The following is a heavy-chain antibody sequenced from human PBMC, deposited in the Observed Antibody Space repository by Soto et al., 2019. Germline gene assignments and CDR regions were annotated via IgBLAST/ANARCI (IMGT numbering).Heavy chain of an antibody. CDR3: VKIRDGYNLRYFDY. D-gene: IGHD5-12*01. V-gene: IGHV1-18*01. CDR1: GYTFTSYG. J-gene: IGHJ4*02. CDR2: ISAYNGNI. Sequence: ASVKVSCKASGYTFTSYGISWVRQAPGQGLEWMGWISAYNGNINYAQNLQGRVTMTTDTSTSTAYMELRGLRSDDTAVYYCVKIRDGYNLRYFDYWGQGTLVTVSS.